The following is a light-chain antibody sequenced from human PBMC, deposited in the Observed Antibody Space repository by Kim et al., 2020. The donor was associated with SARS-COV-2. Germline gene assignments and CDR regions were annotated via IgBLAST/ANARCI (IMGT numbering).Light chain of an antibody. V-gene: IGKV3-11*01. CDR1: QNVGRA. CDR2: EAS. CDR3: QHRRT. J-gene: IGKJ4*01. Sequence: ATLSLSPGERANLSCRASQNVGRALAWYQQRPGQAPTLLIYEASDRATGVAARFSGSGAGIDFTLTINNIETEDFAIYYCQHRRTFGGGTKVDIK.